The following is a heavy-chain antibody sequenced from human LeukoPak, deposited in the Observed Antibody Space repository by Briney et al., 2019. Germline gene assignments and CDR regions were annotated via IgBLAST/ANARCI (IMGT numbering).Heavy chain of an antibody. CDR3: ARTTYYYGSGSYPADY. D-gene: IGHD3-10*01. CDR1: GYTFTSYG. Sequence: ASVKVSCKASGYTFTSYGISWVRQAPGQGLEWMGWISAYNGNTNYAQKLQGRVTTTTDTSTSTAYMELRSLRSDDTAVYYCARTTYYYGSGSYPADYWGQGTLVTVSS. J-gene: IGHJ4*02. V-gene: IGHV1-18*01. CDR2: ISAYNGNT.